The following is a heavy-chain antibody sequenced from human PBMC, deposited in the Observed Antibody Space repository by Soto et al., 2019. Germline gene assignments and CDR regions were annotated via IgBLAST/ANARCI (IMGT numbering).Heavy chain of an antibody. J-gene: IGHJ3*02. CDR1: GFTFSSSA. V-gene: IGHV1-58*01. Sequence: SVKVSCKASGFTFSSSALQLVRQARGQRLEWIGWIVVGTGNTNYAQKFQGRVTITADKSTSTAYMELSSLRSEDTAVYYCASFLITRVGGGKPDVFNIGGKGTMATFPS. CDR3: ASFLITRVGGGKPDVFNI. CDR2: IVVGTGNT. D-gene: IGHD3-10*01.